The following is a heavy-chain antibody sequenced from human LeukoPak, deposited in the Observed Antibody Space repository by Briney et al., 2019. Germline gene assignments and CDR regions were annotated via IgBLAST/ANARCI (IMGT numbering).Heavy chain of an antibody. D-gene: IGHD5-24*01. CDR2: IKQDGSKK. CDR1: GFTFSSYG. J-gene: IGHJ4*02. V-gene: IGHV3-7*04. Sequence: GGSLRLSCAASGFTFSSYGMHWVRQAPDKGLEWVANIKQDGSKKSYVDSVKGRFTISRDNAKNSLYLQMNSLRAEDTAIYYCTRVGYIDEGIDYWGQGTLVTVSS. CDR3: TRVGYIDEGIDY.